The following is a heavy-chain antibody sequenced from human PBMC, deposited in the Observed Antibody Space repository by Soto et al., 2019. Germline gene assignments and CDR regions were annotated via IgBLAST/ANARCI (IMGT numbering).Heavy chain of an antibody. D-gene: IGHD3-16*01. J-gene: IGHJ6*02. Sequence: EVQLVESGGGLVKPGGSLRLSCAASGFTFSNAWMNWVRQAPGKGLEWVGRIKSKTDGGTTDYAAPVKGSFTISRDDSKNTLYLQMNSLKTEDTAVYYCTTDWGDYYYGMDVWGQGTTVTVSS. CDR1: GFTFSNAW. CDR2: IKSKTDGGTT. CDR3: TTDWGDYYYGMDV. V-gene: IGHV3-15*07.